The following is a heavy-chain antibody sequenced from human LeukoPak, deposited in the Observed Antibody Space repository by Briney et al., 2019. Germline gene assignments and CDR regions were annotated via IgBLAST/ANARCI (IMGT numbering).Heavy chain of an antibody. J-gene: IGHJ4*02. CDR3: ASRAIYFDY. D-gene: IGHD3-3*01. V-gene: IGHV3-7*01. CDR2: MKHDGSEK. Sequence: GGSLRLSCAASGFTFSAYWMSWVRQATGKGLEWVASMKHDGSEKYYVDSVKGRFTISRDNAKNSLYLQMNSLRAEDTAVYYCASRAIYFDYWGQGTLVTVSS. CDR1: GFTFSAYW.